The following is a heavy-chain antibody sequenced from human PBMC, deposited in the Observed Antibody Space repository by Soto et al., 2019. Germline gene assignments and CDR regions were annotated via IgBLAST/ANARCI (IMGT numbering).Heavy chain of an antibody. J-gene: IGHJ4*02. CDR1: GGTFSSYT. D-gene: IGHD2-15*01. CDR3: AREVVVVVAATDYFDC. Sequence: QVQLVQSGAEVKKPGSSVKVSCKASGGTFSSYTISWVRQAPGQGLEWMGRIIPILGIANYAQKFQGRVTITADKSTSPAYMELSSLRAEDTAVYYCAREVVVVVAATDYFDCWGQGTLVTVSS. V-gene: IGHV1-69*02. CDR2: IIPILGIA.